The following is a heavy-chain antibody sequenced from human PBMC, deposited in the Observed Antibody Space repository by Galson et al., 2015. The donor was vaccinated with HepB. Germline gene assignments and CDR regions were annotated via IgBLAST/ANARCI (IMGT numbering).Heavy chain of an antibody. D-gene: IGHD4-11*01. J-gene: IGHJ6*02. Sequence: TLSLTCTVSGGSISSGGYYWSWIRQHPGKGLEWIGYIYYSGSTYYNPSLKSRVTISVDTSKNQFSLKLSSVTAADTAVYYCARDLVDDYSNYYYYYGMDVWGQGTTVTVSS. CDR1: GGSISSGGYY. V-gene: IGHV4-31*03. CDR2: IYYSGST. CDR3: ARDLVDDYSNYYYYYGMDV.